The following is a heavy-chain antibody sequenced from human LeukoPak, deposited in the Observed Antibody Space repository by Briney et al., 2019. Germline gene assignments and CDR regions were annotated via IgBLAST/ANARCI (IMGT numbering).Heavy chain of an antibody. CDR2: INHSGST. CDR3: ASPFPMYSSSSLVFN. V-gene: IGHV4-34*01. J-gene: IGHJ4*02. CDR1: GGSFSGYY. D-gene: IGHD6-6*01. Sequence: SETLSLTCAVYGGSFSGYYWSWIRQPPGKGLEWIGEINHSGSTNYNPSLKSRATISVDTSKNQFSLKLSSVTAADTAVYYCASPFPMYSSSSLVFNWGQGTLVTVSS.